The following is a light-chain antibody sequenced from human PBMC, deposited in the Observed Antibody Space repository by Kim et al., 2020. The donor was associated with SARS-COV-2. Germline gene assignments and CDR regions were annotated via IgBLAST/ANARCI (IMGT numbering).Light chain of an antibody. Sequence: SALTQPPSASGSLGQSVTISCTGTSRDVGGYNRVSWFQQHPDKAPKLILYEVTERPSGVPDRFSGSKSGNTASLTVSGLQPDDEADYYCASYGGSNNFVFGTGTKVTVL. CDR2: EVT. CDR3: ASYGGSNNFV. V-gene: IGLV2-8*01. CDR1: SRDVGGYNR. J-gene: IGLJ1*01.